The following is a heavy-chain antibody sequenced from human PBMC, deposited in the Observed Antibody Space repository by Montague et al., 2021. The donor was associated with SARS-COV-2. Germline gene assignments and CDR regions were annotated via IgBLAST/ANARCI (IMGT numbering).Heavy chain of an antibody. Sequence: SLRLSCAASGFTFSTLWMTWFRQAPGKGLEWVANINTDGSRTSYLDSVKGRFIISRDNTKDSVYLEMSSLRAEDTAVYYCARDQSTITIGYVQSHWGQGTLVTVSS. V-gene: IGHV3-7*03. J-gene: IGHJ4*02. CDR1: GFTFSTLW. CDR2: INTDGSRT. CDR3: ARDQSTITIGYVQSH. D-gene: IGHD1-1*01.